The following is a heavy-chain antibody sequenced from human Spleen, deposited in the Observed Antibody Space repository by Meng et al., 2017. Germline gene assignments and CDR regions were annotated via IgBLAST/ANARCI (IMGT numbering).Heavy chain of an antibody. CDR1: GYSFSRHW. Sequence: GGSLRLSCKTSGYSFSRHWIGWVRQMPGKGLEWMGIIYPGDSDTRYSPSFQGQVTISADKYISTAYLQWSSLKASDTAMYYCVRQGVDMVRVLDPWGQGTPVTVSS. V-gene: IGHV5-51*01. D-gene: IGHD3-10*01. CDR3: VRQGVDMVRVLDP. CDR2: IYPGDSDT. J-gene: IGHJ5*02.